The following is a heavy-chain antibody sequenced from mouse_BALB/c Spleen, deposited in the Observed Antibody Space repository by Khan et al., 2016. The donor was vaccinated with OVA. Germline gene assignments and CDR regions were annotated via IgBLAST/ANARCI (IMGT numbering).Heavy chain of an antibody. D-gene: IGHD2-1*01. Sequence: VQLQESGPELVKPGASVKMSCKASGYTFTDYDIRWVKQRTGQGLEWIGEIYPGSGRTYYNEKFKGKATLTADKSSNTAYMQLSSLTSEDSAVSFCAKIFYGNSYAMDYWGQGTAVTVSS. J-gene: IGHJ4*01. CDR2: IYPGSGRT. CDR1: GYTFTDYD. CDR3: AKIFYGNSYAMDY. V-gene: IGHV1-77*01.